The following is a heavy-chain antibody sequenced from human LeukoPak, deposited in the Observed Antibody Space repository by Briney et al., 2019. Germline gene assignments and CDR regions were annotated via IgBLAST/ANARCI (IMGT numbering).Heavy chain of an antibody. CDR3: GREVVGATKEDNFDY. V-gene: IGHV4-38-2*02. D-gene: IGHD1-26*01. CDR1: GHSISGGYY. Sequence: SETLSLTCAVSGHSISGGYYWGWIRQPPGKGLEWIGSIYHSGSTYYNPSLKSRVTISVDTSKNQFSLKLSSVTAADTAVYYCGREVVGATKEDNFDYGGREPLVPV. J-gene: IGHJ4*02. CDR2: IYHSGST.